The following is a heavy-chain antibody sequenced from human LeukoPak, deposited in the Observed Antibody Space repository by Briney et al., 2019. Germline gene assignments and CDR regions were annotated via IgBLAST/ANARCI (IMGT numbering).Heavy chain of an antibody. J-gene: IGHJ4*02. CDR2: IIPIFGST. CDR3: ATSRIGGVIVVFDY. D-gene: IGHD3-16*02. Sequence: SVKVSCKASGGTFSRYAISWVRQAPGQGLEWMGGIIPIFGSTNYAQKFQGRVTITADESTSTAYMELSSLRSEDTAVYYCATSRIGGVIVVFDYWGQGTLVTVSS. CDR1: GGTFSRYA. V-gene: IGHV1-69*01.